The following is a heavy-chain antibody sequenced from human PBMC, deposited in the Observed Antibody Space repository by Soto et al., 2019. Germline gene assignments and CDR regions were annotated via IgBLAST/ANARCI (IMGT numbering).Heavy chain of an antibody. D-gene: IGHD2-15*01. CDR3: AGALYCSGGSCYFDH. Sequence: QVQLVQSGAEVVKPGASVRVSCKTSGHTFSSYGFTWVRQAPGQGREWMGWISAYNGNTNYAQKFQGRVTVTTDTSTSTAYMELRSLRSDDTAVYYCAGALYCSGGSCYFDHWGQGTLVTVSS. J-gene: IGHJ4*02. CDR2: ISAYNGNT. CDR1: GHTFSSYG. V-gene: IGHV1-18*01.